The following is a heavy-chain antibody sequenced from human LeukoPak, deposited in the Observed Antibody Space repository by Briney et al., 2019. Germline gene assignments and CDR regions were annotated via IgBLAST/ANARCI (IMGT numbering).Heavy chain of an antibody. Sequence: GGSLRLSCAVSGCTFSGSAMSWVRQAPGEGLEWVSLISYSVANSYYTDSVWGRFTISRDNSKDTLFLQMNSLRAEDTAIYCCARDMQLSTWGLGTMVTVSS. CDR2: ISYSVANS. CDR3: ARDMQLST. CDR1: GCTFSGSA. J-gene: IGHJ3*01. D-gene: IGHD3-16*02. V-gene: IGHV3-23*01.